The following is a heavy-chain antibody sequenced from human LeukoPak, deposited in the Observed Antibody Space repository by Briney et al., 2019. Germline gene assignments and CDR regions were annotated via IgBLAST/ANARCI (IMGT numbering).Heavy chain of an antibody. Sequence: GGSLRLSCAASGFTFSTYSMNWVRQAPGKGLEWVSYISSTSGSKYYADSVKGRFTISRDNAKNSLYLHISSLRDEDTAVFYCARVRKDGYNGNHYYDGMDVWGQGTTVSVSS. CDR3: ARVRKDGYNGNHYYDGMDV. CDR2: ISSTSGSK. D-gene: IGHD5-24*01. CDR1: GFTFSTYS. V-gene: IGHV3-48*02. J-gene: IGHJ6*02.